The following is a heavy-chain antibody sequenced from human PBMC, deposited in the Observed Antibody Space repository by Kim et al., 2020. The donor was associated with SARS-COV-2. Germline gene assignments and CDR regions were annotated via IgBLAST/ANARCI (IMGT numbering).Heavy chain of an antibody. V-gene: IGHV4-31*03. CDR3: ARGNLYDYIWGSYRPPVFDY. J-gene: IGHJ4*02. D-gene: IGHD3-16*02. CDR1: GGSISSGGYY. Sequence: SETLSLTCTVSGGSISSGGYYWSWIRQHPGKGLEWIGYIYYSGSTYYNPSLKSRVTISVDTSKNQFSLKLSSVTAADTAVYYCARGNLYDYIWGSYRPPVFDYWGQGTLVTVSS. CDR2: IYYSGST.